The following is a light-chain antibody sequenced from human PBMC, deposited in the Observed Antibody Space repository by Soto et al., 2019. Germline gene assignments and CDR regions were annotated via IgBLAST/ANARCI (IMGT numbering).Light chain of an antibody. CDR2: DVT. V-gene: IGLV2-8*01. Sequence: QSLLTQAPCASGTPGQTVTISCTGTSSGIGGYNSVSWYQQHPGKAPKVMIYDVTKRPSGVPDRFSGSKSGNTASLTVSVLQAEDEADYYCSSYTDRKNLVFGTGTKVTVL. CDR1: SSGIGGYNS. J-gene: IGLJ1*01. CDR3: SSYTDRKNLV.